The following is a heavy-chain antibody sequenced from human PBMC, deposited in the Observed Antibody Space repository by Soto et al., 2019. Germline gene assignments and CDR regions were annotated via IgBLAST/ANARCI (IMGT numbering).Heavy chain of an antibody. V-gene: IGHV3-23*01. Sequence: EVQLLESGGGLVQPGWSLRLSCAAAGCTFSSYAMSVGRHAPGKGLEWVSSVSGSSGSKSYADSVKGRFTISRDNSKSTVYLQMNSLRAEDTAVYFCAKDWCSGTTCYCLENWGQGTLVTVSS. D-gene: IGHD1-7*01. J-gene: IGHJ4*02. CDR3: AKDWCSGTTCYCLEN. CDR1: GCTFSSYA. CDR2: VSGSSGSK.